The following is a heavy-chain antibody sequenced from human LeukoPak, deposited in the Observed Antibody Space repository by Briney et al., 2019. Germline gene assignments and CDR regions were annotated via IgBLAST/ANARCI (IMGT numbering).Heavy chain of an antibody. J-gene: IGHJ3*02. V-gene: IGHV3-21*01. CDR1: GFTFSSYS. CDR3: ARGGLSMQRRDLFDI. CDR2: ISASPYI. D-gene: IGHD2/OR15-2a*01. Sequence: GGSLRLSCAASGFTFSSYSMNWARQAPGKGLEWVSSISASPYIYYADSVKDRYTISRDDSKNSLYLQMNSLRSEDTAVYYCARGGLSMQRRDLFDIWGQGTLVTVSS.